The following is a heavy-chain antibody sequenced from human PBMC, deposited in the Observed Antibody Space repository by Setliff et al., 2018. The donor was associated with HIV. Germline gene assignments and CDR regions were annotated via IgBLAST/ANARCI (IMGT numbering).Heavy chain of an antibody. J-gene: IGHJ4*02. CDR3: ASGSGYCKNGVCYIGVHRTPDKYYFDS. Sequence: SVKVSCKPSGYTFTTYGLSWVRQAPGQGLEWMGGIIPLFGTANYAQKFQGRVTMTTDELMTTAYLELSSLRSEDTAVYYCASGSGYCKNGVCYIGVHRTPDKYYFDSWGQGALVTVSS. CDR2: IIPLFGTA. V-gene: IGHV1-69*05. D-gene: IGHD2-8*01. CDR1: GYTFTTYG.